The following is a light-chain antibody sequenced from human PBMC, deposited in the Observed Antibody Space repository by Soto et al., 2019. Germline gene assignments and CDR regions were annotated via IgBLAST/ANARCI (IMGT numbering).Light chain of an antibody. Sequence: EIVLTQSPATLSLSPGERATLSCRASQSVSSYLAWYQQKPGQAPRLLIYDASNRSTGIPARFSGSGSGTDFTLTISSLEPEDFAVYYCQQRSNWLLYTFGQGTKLEFK. J-gene: IGKJ2*01. CDR1: QSVSSY. CDR3: QQRSNWLLYT. CDR2: DAS. V-gene: IGKV3-11*01.